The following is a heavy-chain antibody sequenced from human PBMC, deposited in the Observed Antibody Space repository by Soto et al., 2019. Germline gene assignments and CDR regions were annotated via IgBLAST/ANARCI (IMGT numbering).Heavy chain of an antibody. CDR3: AREREEGNYDYVWGSYRSNAMDA. J-gene: IGHJ6*02. CDR2: FDPEDGET. Sequence: ASVKVSCKVSGYTLTELSMHWVRQAPGKGLEWMGGFDPEDGETIYAQKFQGRVTMTEDTSTDTAYMELSSLRSEDTAVYYCAREREEGNYDYVWGSYRSNAMDAWGQGTTVTVSS. D-gene: IGHD3-16*02. V-gene: IGHV1-24*01. CDR1: GYTLTELS.